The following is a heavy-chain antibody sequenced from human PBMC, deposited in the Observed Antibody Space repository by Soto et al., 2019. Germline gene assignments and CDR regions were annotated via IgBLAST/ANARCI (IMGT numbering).Heavy chain of an antibody. D-gene: IGHD1-20*01. J-gene: IGHJ6*02. CDR1: GGSISSGDYY. Sequence: SETLSLTCTVSGGSISSGDYYWSWIRQPPGKGLEWIGYIYYSGSTYYNPSLKSRVTISVDTSKNQFSLKLSSVTAADTAVYYCARGYYYYYGMDVWGQGATVTVSS. CDR3: ARGYYYYYGMDV. V-gene: IGHV4-30-4*01. CDR2: IYYSGST.